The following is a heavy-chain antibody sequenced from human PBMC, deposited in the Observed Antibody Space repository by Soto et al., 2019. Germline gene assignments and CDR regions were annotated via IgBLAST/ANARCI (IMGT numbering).Heavy chain of an antibody. V-gene: IGHV3-33*01. CDR2: IWYDGSNK. CDR3: ARVGSSWSFDY. Sequence: QAQLVESGGGVVQPGRSLRLSCAASGFTFSSYGMHWVRQAPGKGLEWVAIIWYDGSNKYYADSVKGRFTISRDSSKNTLYLQMNSLRAEDTAVYYWARVGSSWSFDYWGQGTLVTVSS. J-gene: IGHJ4*02. D-gene: IGHD6-13*01. CDR1: GFTFSSYG.